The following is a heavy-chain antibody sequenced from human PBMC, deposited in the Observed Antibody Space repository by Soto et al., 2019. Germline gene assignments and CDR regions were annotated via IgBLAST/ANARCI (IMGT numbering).Heavy chain of an antibody. D-gene: IGHD2-2*01. CDR2: IYYSGST. CDR1: SGSISSSNW. Sequence: QVQLQESGPGLVKPSGTLSLTCAVSSGSISSSNWWSWVRQPPGKGLEWIGEIYYSGSTNYNPSLKSRVTISVDKSKNQFSLKLSSVTAADTAVYYCARDGGYCSSTSCYAGGHAFDIWGQGTMVTVSS. V-gene: IGHV4-4*02. J-gene: IGHJ3*02. CDR3: ARDGGYCSSTSCYAGGHAFDI.